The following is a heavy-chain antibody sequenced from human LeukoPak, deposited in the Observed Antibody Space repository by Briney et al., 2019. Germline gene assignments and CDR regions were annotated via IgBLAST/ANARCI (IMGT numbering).Heavy chain of an antibody. J-gene: IGHJ6*03. CDR2: IYYSGST. Sequence: PSETLSLTCTVSGGSISSTSYYWGWIRQPPGKGLEWIGSIYYSGSTYYNPSLKSRVTISVDTSKNQFSLKLSSVTAADTAVYYCARVYGDYSLDYYYMDVWGKGTTVTVSS. V-gene: IGHV4-39*07. CDR1: GGSISSTSYY. CDR3: ARVYGDYSLDYYYMDV. D-gene: IGHD4-17*01.